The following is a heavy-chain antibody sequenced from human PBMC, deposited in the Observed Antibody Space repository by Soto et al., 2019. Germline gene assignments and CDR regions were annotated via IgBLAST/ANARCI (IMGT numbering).Heavy chain of an antibody. CDR2: INPSGGST. D-gene: IGHD3-9*01. J-gene: IGHJ5*02. Sequence: ASVKVSCKASGYTFTSYYMHWVRQAPGQGLEWMGIINPSGGSTSYAQKFQGRVTMTRDTSTSTVYMELNSLRAEDTAIYYCAKIAYYDILSGSRKYSWFDPWGQGTLVTVSS. CDR1: GYTFTSYY. V-gene: IGHV1-46*01. CDR3: AKIAYYDILSGSRKYSWFDP.